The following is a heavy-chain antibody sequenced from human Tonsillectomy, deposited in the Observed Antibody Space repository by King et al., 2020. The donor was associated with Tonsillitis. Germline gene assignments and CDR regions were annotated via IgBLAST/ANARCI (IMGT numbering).Heavy chain of an antibody. CDR1: GGSISTGGYS. CDR2: IYHVGNP. J-gene: IGHJ4*02. D-gene: IGHD3-22*01. V-gene: IGHV4-30-2*01. CDR3: ARGYFYDGGGSARTYYFDS. Sequence: LQLQESGSGLVKPSEALSLTCAVSGGSISTGGYSWSWIRQPPGKGLEWIAYIYHVGNPFYRSSLPSRVTISVDSSKNQFSLKLTSVTAADTAMYYCARGYFYDGGGSARTYYFDSWGQGTLVTVSS.